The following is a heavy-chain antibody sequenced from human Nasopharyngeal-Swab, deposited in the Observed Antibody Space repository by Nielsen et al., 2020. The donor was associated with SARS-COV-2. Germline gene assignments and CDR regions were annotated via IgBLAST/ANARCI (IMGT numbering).Heavy chain of an antibody. Sequence: GEPLKISCTASGFNFRHYAMSWVRLAPGKGLEWVSGIGTGGGRADYADSVKGRFTISRDNSKNTLYLQLNSLRVEDTAVYYCARNDNGLVIWYYYYMDVWGKGTTVTVTS. CDR3: ARNDNGLVIWYYYYMDV. CDR2: IGTGGGRA. D-gene: IGHD2-15*01. J-gene: IGHJ6*03. V-gene: IGHV3-23*03. CDR1: GFNFRHYA.